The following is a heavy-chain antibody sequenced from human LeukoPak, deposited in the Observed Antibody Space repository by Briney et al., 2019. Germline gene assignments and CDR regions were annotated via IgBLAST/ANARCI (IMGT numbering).Heavy chain of an antibody. CDR3: ARLFGFGGVIVEQPIDY. J-gene: IGHJ4*02. D-gene: IGHD3-16*02. CDR2: IYPGDSDT. CDR1: GYSFTSYW. Sequence: GESLKIPCKGSGYSFTSYWIGWVRQMPGKGLEWMGIIYPGDSDTRYSPSFQGQVTISAGKSISTAYLQWSSLKASDTAMYYCARLFGFGGVIVEQPIDYWGQGTLVTVSS. V-gene: IGHV5-51*01.